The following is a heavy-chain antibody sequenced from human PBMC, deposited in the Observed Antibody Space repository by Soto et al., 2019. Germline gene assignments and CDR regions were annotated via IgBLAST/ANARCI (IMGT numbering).Heavy chain of an antibody. Sequence: GGSLRLSCAASGFTFSSYWMSWVRQAPGKGLEWVANIKQDGSEKYYVDSVKGRFTISRDNAKNSLYLQMNSLRAEDTAVYYCAREVGATRRGYYFDYWGQGTLVTVSS. CDR3: AREVGATRRGYYFDY. D-gene: IGHD2-15*01. V-gene: IGHV3-7*01. J-gene: IGHJ4*02. CDR1: GFTFSSYW. CDR2: IKQDGSEK.